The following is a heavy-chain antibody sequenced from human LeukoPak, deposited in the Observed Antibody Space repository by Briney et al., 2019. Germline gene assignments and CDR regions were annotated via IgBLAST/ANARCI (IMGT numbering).Heavy chain of an antibody. CDR2: ISAYTGKR. J-gene: IGHJ4*02. D-gene: IGHD5-18*01. CDR1: GYTFTSYG. Sequence: GASVKVSCKASGYTFTSYGISWVRRAPGKGLEWMGLISAYTGKRNYAQKLQGRVTMNTDTSTDTAYMELGRRRSEDPAVYYCATHFRIQLWYYYWGQGTLVTVSS. CDR3: ATHFRIQLWYYY. V-gene: IGHV1-18*01.